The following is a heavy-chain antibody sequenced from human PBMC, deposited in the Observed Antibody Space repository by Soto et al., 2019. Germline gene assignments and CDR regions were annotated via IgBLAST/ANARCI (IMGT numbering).Heavy chain of an antibody. CDR2: INPNFGDT. D-gene: IGHD3-10*02. Sequence: QVQLVQSGAEVKKPGDSVRVSCEASGYTFTAYHIHWVRQAPGQGLEWMGWINPNFGDTTYAQDFQGRVSMTRDITTNTVLMELSRIPSDDTAIYYCGRNMDYYYGRGSGDGLDVWGQGTTVTVFS. J-gene: IGHJ6*02. CDR3: GRNMDYYYGRGSGDGLDV. V-gene: IGHV1-2*02. CDR1: GYTFTAYH.